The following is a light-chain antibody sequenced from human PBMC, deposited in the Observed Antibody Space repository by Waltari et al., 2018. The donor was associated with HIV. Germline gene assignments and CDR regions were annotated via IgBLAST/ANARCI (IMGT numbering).Light chain of an antibody. V-gene: IGLV2-14*01. Sequence: QSALTQPASVSGSPGQSITISCTGTSSDVCDYYVSWYQHHTGKAPKLIIYEVTNRPSGVSYRFSGSKSGNTATLTISGLLAEDEADYFCSSYISSATPEFGGGTRLTVL. CDR3: SSYISSATPE. CDR1: SSDVCDYY. J-gene: IGLJ3*02. CDR2: EVT.